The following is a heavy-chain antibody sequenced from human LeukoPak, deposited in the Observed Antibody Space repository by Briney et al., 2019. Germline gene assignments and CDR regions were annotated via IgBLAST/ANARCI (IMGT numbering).Heavy chain of an antibody. CDR2: FDPEDGET. V-gene: IGHV1-24*01. J-gene: IGHJ5*02. D-gene: IGHD3-3*01. CDR1: GYTLTELS. CDR3: ARDPARTYYDFWSGYMNWFDP. Sequence: GASVKVSCKVSGYTLTELSMHWVRQAPGKGLEWMGGFDPEDGETIYAQKFQGRVTMTRDTSTSTVYMELSSLRSEDTAVYYCARDPARTYYDFWSGYMNWFDPWGQGTLVTVSS.